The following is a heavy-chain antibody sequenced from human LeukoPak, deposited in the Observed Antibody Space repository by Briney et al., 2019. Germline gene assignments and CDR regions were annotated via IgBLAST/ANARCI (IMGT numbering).Heavy chain of an antibody. CDR3: AKDLPSIAVAGLFDY. D-gene: IGHD6-19*01. CDR1: GFTFSSYG. Sequence: GGSLRLSCAASGFTFSSYGMHWVRQAPGKGLEWVAVISYDGSNKYYADSVKGRFTISRDNSKNTLYLQMNSLRAEDTAVYYCAKDLPSIAVAGLFDYWGQGTLVTVSS. V-gene: IGHV3-30*18. J-gene: IGHJ4*02. CDR2: ISYDGSNK.